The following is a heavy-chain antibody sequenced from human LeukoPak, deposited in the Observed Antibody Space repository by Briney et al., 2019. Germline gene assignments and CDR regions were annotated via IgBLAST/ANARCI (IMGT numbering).Heavy chain of an antibody. CDR3: ARRGDYGHY. CDR2: IYYSGST. Sequence: SETLSLTCTVSGGSISSSSYYWGWIRQPPGKGLEWIGSIYYSGSTYYNPSLKSRVTISVDTSKNQFSLKLSSVTAADTAVYYCARRGDYGHYWGQGTLVTVSS. V-gene: IGHV4-39*01. D-gene: IGHD4-17*01. J-gene: IGHJ4*02. CDR1: GGSISSSSYY.